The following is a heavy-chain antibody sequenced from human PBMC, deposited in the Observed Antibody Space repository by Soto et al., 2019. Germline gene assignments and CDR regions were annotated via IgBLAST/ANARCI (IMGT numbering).Heavy chain of an antibody. D-gene: IGHD3-3*01. CDR2: ISAYSGNT. CDR3: ARDVPGSGVPVWDY. J-gene: IGHJ4*02. V-gene: IGHV1-18*04. CDR1: GYTFTHYG. Sequence: QIQLVQSGAEMKKPGASVKVSCKPSGYTFTHYGVSWLRQAPGQGLEWMGWISAYSGNTDYAHKFQGRVALTTDTSTSTAYMELKGLSPDDTAVYYCARDVPGSGVPVWDYWGQGTLVTVSS.